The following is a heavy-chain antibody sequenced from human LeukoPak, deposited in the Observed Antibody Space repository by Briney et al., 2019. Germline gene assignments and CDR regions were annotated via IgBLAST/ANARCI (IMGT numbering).Heavy chain of an antibody. CDR3: AKDRQLVGTTPSNFDY. CDR1: GFSFSSYA. D-gene: IGHD1-26*01. Sequence: PGGSLRLSCAASGFSFSSYAMNWVRQAPGKGLEWVSGISGSGGRTYYADSVKGRFTISRDNSNNTLYLEMNSLRVEDTAVYYCAKDRQLVGTTPSNFDYWGQGTLVTVSS. J-gene: IGHJ4*02. CDR2: ISGSGGRT. V-gene: IGHV3-23*01.